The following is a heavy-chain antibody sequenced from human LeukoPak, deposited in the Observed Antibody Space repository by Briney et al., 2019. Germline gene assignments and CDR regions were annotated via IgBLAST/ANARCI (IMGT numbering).Heavy chain of an antibody. CDR2: ISYDGSNK. CDR3: AKGEGYYDSSGYEYFQH. V-gene: IGHV3-30*18. D-gene: IGHD3-22*01. J-gene: IGHJ1*01. Sequence: PGGSLRLSCAASGFTFSDHHMDWVRQAPGKGLESVAVISYDGSNKYYADSVKGRFTISRDNSKNTLYLQMNSLRAEDTAVYYCAKGEGYYDSSGYEYFQHWGQGTLVTVSS. CDR1: GFTFSDHH.